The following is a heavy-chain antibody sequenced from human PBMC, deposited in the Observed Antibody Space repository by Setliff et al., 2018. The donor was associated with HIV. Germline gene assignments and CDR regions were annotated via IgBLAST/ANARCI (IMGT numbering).Heavy chain of an antibody. CDR3: ARASYYYDSSGWVDY. Sequence: GGSLRLSCAASGFTVSTNYMSWVRQAPGKGLEWVAVMSYDGNNKYYADSVKGRFTISRDNSKNTLFLQMNSLRADDTAIYYCARASYYYDSSGWVDYWGQGTLVTVSS. CDR2: MSYDGNNK. J-gene: IGHJ4*02. CDR1: GFTVSTNY. D-gene: IGHD3-22*01. V-gene: IGHV3-30*07.